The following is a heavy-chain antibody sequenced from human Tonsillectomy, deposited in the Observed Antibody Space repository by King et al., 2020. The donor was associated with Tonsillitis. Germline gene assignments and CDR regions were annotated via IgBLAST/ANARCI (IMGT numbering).Heavy chain of an antibody. Sequence: VQLQQWGAGLLKPSETLSLTCAVYGGALSGDHWSWIRPPPGRGLEWIGEINQSGSATYNPSLKSRATISVDTSRKQFSRNLKSVTAADTAVYFCARGRWGVSTSWYGVYFDFWGQGTLVTVSS. CDR2: INQSGSA. CDR1: GGALSGDH. J-gene: IGHJ4*02. D-gene: IGHD6-13*01. V-gene: IGHV4-34*01. CDR3: ARGRWGVSTSWYGVYFDF.